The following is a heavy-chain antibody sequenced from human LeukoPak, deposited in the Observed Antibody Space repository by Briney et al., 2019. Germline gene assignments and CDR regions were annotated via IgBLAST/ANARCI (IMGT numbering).Heavy chain of an antibody. CDR1: GYTFTGYY. V-gene: IGHV1-2*06. Sequence: ASVKVSCKASGYTFTGYYMHWVRQAPGQGLEWMGRINLNSGGTNYAQKFQGRVTMTRDTSISTAYMELSRLRSDDTAVYYCARFPRGYSYGFDYWGQGTLVTVSS. D-gene: IGHD5-18*01. CDR3: ARFPRGYSYGFDY. CDR2: INLNSGGT. J-gene: IGHJ4*02.